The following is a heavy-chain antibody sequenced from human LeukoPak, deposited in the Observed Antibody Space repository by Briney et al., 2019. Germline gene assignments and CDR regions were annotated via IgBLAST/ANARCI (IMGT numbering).Heavy chain of an antibody. J-gene: IGHJ4*02. Sequence: GGSLRLSCAASGFTFSNYAMSWVRQAPGKGLEWVSAISGSGGSTYYADSVKGRFTISRDNSKNTLYLQMNSLRAEDTAVYYCAKVGDYYGSGSYYDYWGQGTLVTVSS. CDR2: ISGSGGST. CDR1: GFTFSNYA. CDR3: AKVGDYYGSGSYYDY. V-gene: IGHV3-23*01. D-gene: IGHD3-10*01.